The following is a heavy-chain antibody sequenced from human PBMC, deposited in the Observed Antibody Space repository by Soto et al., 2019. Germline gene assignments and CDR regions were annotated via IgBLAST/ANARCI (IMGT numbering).Heavy chain of an antibody. CDR1: GYIFTSNW. J-gene: IGHJ4*02. CDR3: ARHQRDDASRKIDC. D-gene: IGHD3-16*01. CDR2: INPADSDI. V-gene: IGHV5-51*01. Sequence: PGESLKISCHGSGYIFTSNWIGWVRQMPGKGLEWMGIINPADSDIKYSPSFQGQVTISADKSIGTAYLQWSSLKASDTAMYYCARHQRDDASRKIDCWGQGTLVTVS.